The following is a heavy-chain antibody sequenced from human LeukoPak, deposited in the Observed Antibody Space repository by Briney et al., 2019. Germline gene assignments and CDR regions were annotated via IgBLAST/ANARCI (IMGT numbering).Heavy chain of an antibody. CDR3: ARVLRYCSGGNCYSGGLGYMDV. J-gene: IGHJ6*03. V-gene: IGHV3-48*04. Sequence: GGSLRLSCAASGFTFSSYWMTWVRQAPGKGLEWVSSISRSGSTKYYADSVKGRFTISRDNAKNSLFPQMNSLRAEDTAVYYCARVLRYCSGGNCYSGGLGYMDVWGKGTTVTISS. D-gene: IGHD2-15*01. CDR1: GFTFSSYW. CDR2: ISRSGSTK.